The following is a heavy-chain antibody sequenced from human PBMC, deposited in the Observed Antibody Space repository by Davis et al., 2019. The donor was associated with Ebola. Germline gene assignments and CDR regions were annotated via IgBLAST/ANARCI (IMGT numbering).Heavy chain of an antibody. CDR1: GYTFTSYY. Sequence: ASVKVSCKASGYTFTSYYMHWVRQAPGQGLEWMGIINPSGGSTSYAQKVQGRVTMTRDTSTSTVYMELSSLRSEDTAVYYCARVQWFGELSKAYHYGMDVWGQGTTVTVSS. CDR2: INPSGGST. D-gene: IGHD3-10*01. CDR3: ARVQWFGELSKAYHYGMDV. V-gene: IGHV1-46*01. J-gene: IGHJ6*02.